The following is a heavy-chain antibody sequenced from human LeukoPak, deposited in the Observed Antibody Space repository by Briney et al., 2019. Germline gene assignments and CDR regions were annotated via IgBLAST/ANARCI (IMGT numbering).Heavy chain of an antibody. CDR2: IYYSGST. CDR1: GGSISSSSYY. CDR3: ARASNYYDSSGYPSFDY. Sequence: PSETLSLTCTVSGGSISSSSYYWGWIRQPPGKGLEWIGSIYYSGSTYYNPSLKSRVTISADTSKNQFSLKLSSVTAADTAVYYCARASNYYDSSGYPSFDYWGQGTLVTVSS. D-gene: IGHD3-22*01. J-gene: IGHJ4*02. V-gene: IGHV4-39*01.